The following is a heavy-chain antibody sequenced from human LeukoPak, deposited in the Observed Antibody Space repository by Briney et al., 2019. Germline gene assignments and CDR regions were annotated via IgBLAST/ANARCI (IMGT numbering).Heavy chain of an antibody. V-gene: IGHV1-69-2*01. CDR2: VDPEDGET. Sequence: ASVKVSCKASGYTFTDYYMHWVQQAPGKGLEWMGRVDPEDGETIYAEKFQGRVTITADTSTDTAYMELSSLRSEDTAVYYCARVPPDIVVVPAAISFDYWGQGTLVTVSS. J-gene: IGHJ4*02. CDR1: GYTFTDYY. CDR3: ARVPPDIVVVPAAISFDY. D-gene: IGHD2-2*01.